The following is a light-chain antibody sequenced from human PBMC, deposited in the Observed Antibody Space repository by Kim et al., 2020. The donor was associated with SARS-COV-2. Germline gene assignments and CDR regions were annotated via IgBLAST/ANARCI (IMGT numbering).Light chain of an antibody. Sequence: PGERDTLTRRASESVSSCLAWYKQKTGQAPRLLIYDASKRATGIADRFSGSGYGREFTLTISSVEPEDFAVYYCEQSSKWPPIFGEGTRLEIK. J-gene: IGKJ5*01. CDR1: ESVSSC. CDR2: DAS. CDR3: EQSSKWPPI. V-gene: IGKV3-11*02.